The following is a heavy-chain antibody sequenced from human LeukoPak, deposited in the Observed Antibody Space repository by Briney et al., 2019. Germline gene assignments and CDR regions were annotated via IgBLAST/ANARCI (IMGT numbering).Heavy chain of an antibody. CDR2: IYYSGST. J-gene: IGHJ4*02. D-gene: IGHD1-26*01. CDR3: ARAVGASFDY. V-gene: IGHV4-59*01. CDR1: GGSISSYY. Sequence: SETLSFTCTVSGGSISSYYWSWLRQPPGNGLEWIGYIYYSGSTNYNPSLKSRVTISVDTSKNQFSLKLSSVTAADTAVYYCARAVGASFDYWGQGTLVTVSS.